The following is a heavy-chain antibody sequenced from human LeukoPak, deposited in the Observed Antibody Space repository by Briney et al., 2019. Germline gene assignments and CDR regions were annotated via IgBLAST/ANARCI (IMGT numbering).Heavy chain of an antibody. D-gene: IGHD3-10*01. CDR1: GGSISSSSYY. V-gene: IGHV4-39*01. Sequence: SETLPLTCTVSGGSISSSSYYWGWIRQPPGKGLEWIGSIYYSGSTYYNPSLKSRVTISVDTSKNQFSLKLSSVTAADTAVYYCARCITMVRGGQYYFDYWGQGTLVTVSS. CDR3: ARCITMVRGGQYYFDY. CDR2: IYYSGST. J-gene: IGHJ4*02.